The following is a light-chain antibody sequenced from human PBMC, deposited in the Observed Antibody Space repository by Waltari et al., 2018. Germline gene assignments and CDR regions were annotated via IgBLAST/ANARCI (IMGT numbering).Light chain of an antibody. CDR1: RSVLDTSKNKNF. CDR3: QQYYAAPYT. CDR2: WAS. V-gene: IGKV4-1*01. J-gene: IGKJ2*01. Sequence: DIVMTQSPDSLAVSLGGRATINCKSSRSVLDTSKNKNFLACYQLKPGQSPKLLIYWASTRESGVPDRFSASVSGTDFTLTISSLQAEDVAIYSCQQYYAAPYTFGQGTKVEIK.